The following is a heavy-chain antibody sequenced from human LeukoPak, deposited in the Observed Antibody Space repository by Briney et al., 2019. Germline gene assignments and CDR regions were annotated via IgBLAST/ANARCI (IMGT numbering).Heavy chain of an antibody. CDR1: GFTFSSYS. CDR3: ARDRYNWNYYFDY. Sequence: GGSLRLSCAASGFTFSSYSMNWVRQAPGKGPEWVSSISSSSSYIYYADSVKGRFTISRDNAKNSLYLQMNSLRAEDTAVYYCARDRYNWNYYFDYWGQGTLVTVSS. J-gene: IGHJ4*02. D-gene: IGHD1-7*01. CDR2: ISSSSSYI. V-gene: IGHV3-21*01.